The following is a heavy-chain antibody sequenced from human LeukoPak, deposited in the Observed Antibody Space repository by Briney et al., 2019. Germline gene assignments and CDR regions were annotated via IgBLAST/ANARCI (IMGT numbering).Heavy chain of an antibody. Sequence: GGSLRLSCAASGFTFSSYDMNWVRQAPGKGLEWVSGISGTGGTTYYVDSVKGRFTVSTDNPKHTMYLQLFSLRVEDTAVYYCVKNDILKGRDHWGQGTLVTVSS. CDR2: ISGTGGTT. J-gene: IGHJ4*02. CDR1: GFTFSSYD. D-gene: IGHD3-9*01. V-gene: IGHV3-23*01. CDR3: VKNDILKGRDH.